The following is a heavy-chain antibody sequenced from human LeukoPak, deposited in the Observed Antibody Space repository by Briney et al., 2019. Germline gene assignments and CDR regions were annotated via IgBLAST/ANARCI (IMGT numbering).Heavy chain of an antibody. CDR3: ARSYSLPEY. V-gene: IGHV3-74*01. Sequence: PGGSLRLSCAASGFTFSSYWIHWVRQAPGKGLVWVSRIDTDGSNTNYADSVKGRFTISRDNAQNTVYLQMNSLTTADTAVYYCARSYSLPEYWGQGTLVTVSS. CDR1: GFTFSSYW. J-gene: IGHJ4*02. D-gene: IGHD1-26*01. CDR2: IDTDGSNT.